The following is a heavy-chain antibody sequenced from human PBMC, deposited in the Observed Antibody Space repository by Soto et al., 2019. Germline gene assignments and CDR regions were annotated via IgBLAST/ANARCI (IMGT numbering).Heavy chain of an antibody. Sequence: VSVKVSFKASGYTFTGYYMHWLRQAPGQGLEWMGWINPNSGGTNYAQKFQGRVTMTRDTSISTAYMELSRLRSDDTAVYYCARGGAAAAGTFQHWGQGTLVTVSS. CDR1: GYTFTGYY. V-gene: IGHV1-2*02. CDR2: INPNSGGT. CDR3: ARGGAAAAGTFQH. D-gene: IGHD6-13*01. J-gene: IGHJ1*01.